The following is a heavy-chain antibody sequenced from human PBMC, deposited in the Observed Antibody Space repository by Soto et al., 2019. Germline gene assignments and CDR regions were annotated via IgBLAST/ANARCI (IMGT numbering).Heavy chain of an antibody. Sequence: QVQLVQSGAEVKKPGASVKVSCKASRYTFISYDINWVRQATGQGLEWMGWMNPKSANTGYAQNCQARVTMTRNTSISTASMELSSLRSEDTAVYYCARSPSWETTVTPYYFDYWGQGTLVTVSS. CDR3: ARSPSWETTVTPYYFDY. V-gene: IGHV1-8*01. D-gene: IGHD4-4*01. CDR1: RYTFISYD. J-gene: IGHJ4*02. CDR2: MNPKSANT.